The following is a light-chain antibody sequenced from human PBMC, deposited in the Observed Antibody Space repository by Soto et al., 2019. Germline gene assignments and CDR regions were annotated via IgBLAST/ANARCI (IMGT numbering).Light chain of an antibody. CDR1: QSISSY. CDR3: QQSYSTPRT. CDR2: AAS. V-gene: IGKV1-39*01. Sequence: DIQMTQSPSSLSASVGDRVTITCRASQSISSYLNWYQQKPGKAPKLLIYAASSLQSGVPSRFSGSGSGTDXXXXXXXXXXXXFATYYCQQSYSTPRTFGQGTKVEIK. J-gene: IGKJ1*01.